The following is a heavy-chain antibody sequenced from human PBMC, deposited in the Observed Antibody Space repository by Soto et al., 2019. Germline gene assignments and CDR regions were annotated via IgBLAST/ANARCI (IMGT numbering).Heavy chain of an antibody. CDR2: ISGSGGST. D-gene: IGHD2-15*01. J-gene: IGHJ5*02. Sequence: GGSLRLSCAASGSTFSSYAMSWVRQAPGKGLEWVSAISGSGGSTYYADSVKGWFTISRDNSKNTLYLQMNSLRAEDTAVYYCAKDRVVVAATGFDPWGQGTLVTVSS. V-gene: IGHV3-23*01. CDR1: GSTFSSYA. CDR3: AKDRVVVAATGFDP.